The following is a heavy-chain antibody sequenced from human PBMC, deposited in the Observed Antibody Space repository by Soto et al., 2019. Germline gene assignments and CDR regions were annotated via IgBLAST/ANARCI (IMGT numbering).Heavy chain of an antibody. CDR1: GFTFSSYA. CDR2: ISGSGGST. J-gene: IGHJ4*02. V-gene: IGHV3-23*01. Sequence: GGSLRLSCAASGFTFSSYAMSWVRQAPGKGLEWVSAISGSGGSTYYADSVKGRFTISRDNSKNTLYLQMNSLRAEDTAVYYCAKDPRSPYDFCSGYHAHLAYWGQGTLVPGSS. CDR3: AKDPRSPYDFCSGYHAHLAY. D-gene: IGHD3-3*01.